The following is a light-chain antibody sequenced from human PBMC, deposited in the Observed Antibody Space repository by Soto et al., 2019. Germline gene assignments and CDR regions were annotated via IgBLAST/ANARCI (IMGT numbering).Light chain of an antibody. CDR1: QGISNY. Sequence: DIQLTQSPSFLSASVGDRVTITCRASQGISNYLAWYQQKPGKAPKLLIYTASALQGGVPSRFSGSGSGTEFTLTISSLQPEDFATYYCQHFNRYPITFGQGTLLEIK. V-gene: IGKV1-9*01. CDR3: QHFNRYPIT. J-gene: IGKJ5*01. CDR2: TAS.